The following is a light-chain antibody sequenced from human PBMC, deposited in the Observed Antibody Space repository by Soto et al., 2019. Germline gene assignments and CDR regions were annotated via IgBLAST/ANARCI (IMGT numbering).Light chain of an antibody. Sequence: QSALTQPASVSGSPGQSITISCTGTSSDVGGYNYVSWYQQHPGKAPKFMIYDVSNRPSGVSNRFSGSKSGNTASLTISGLQAEDEADYYCSSYTTSNPRQIGFGTGTKLTVL. V-gene: IGLV2-14*01. J-gene: IGLJ1*01. CDR1: SSDVGGYNY. CDR2: DVS. CDR3: SSYTTSNPRQIG.